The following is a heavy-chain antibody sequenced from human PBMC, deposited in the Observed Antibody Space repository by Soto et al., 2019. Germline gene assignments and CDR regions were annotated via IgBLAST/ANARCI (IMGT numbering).Heavy chain of an antibody. V-gene: IGHV3-73*01. Sequence: GGSLRLSCAASGFTLSGSAMHWVRQASGKGLEWVGRIRSKANSYATTYAASVKGRFTISRDDSKKAAYLQMNSLESEDTAVYYCSRDDSDWFFNWGRGTLVTVSS. D-gene: IGHD3-9*01. CDR3: SRDDSDWFFN. CDR2: IRSKANSYAT. J-gene: IGHJ4*02. CDR1: GFTLSGSA.